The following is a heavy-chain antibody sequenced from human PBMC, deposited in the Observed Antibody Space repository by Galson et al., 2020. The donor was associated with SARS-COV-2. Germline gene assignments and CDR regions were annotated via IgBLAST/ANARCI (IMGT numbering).Heavy chain of an antibody. CDR3: AKARVPAAVKWFDA. Sequence: TGGSLRLSCAASGYTFSSYDMSWVRQAPGKGLEWISTITSSGTSTYYAASMKRRFTIYRDNSKNTLYLQMISLRAEDTAVYYFAKARVPAAVKWFDAWGQGTLVSVAS. J-gene: IGHJ5*02. V-gene: IGHV3-23*01. CDR2: ITSSGTST. D-gene: IGHD2-2*01. CDR1: GYTFSSYD.